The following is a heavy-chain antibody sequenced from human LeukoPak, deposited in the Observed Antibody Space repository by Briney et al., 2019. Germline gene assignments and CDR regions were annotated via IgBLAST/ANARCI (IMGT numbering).Heavy chain of an antibody. J-gene: IGHJ3*02. Sequence: GGSLRLSCTASGFTFSSSAMSWVRQAPGKGLEWVSVIYSGGSTYYADSVKGRFTISRDNSKNTLYLQMNSLRAEDTAVYYCAGSWYRGAFDIWGQGTMVTVSS. V-gene: IGHV3-53*01. CDR1: GFTFSSSA. D-gene: IGHD6-13*01. CDR3: AGSWYRGAFDI. CDR2: IYSGGST.